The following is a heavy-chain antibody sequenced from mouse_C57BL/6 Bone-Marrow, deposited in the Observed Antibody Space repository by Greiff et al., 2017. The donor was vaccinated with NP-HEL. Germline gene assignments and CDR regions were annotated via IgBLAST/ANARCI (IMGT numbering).Heavy chain of an antibody. CDR2: IRSKSSNYAT. CDR1: GFTFNTYA. D-gene: IGHD1-1*01. CDR3: VRGGDTTNYFDY. J-gene: IGHJ2*01. Sequence: EVQRVESGGGLVQPKGSLKLSCAASGFTFNTYAMHWVRQAPGKGLEWVARIRSKSSNYATYYADSVKDRFTISRDDSQSMLYLQMNNLKTEDTAMYCCVRGGDTTNYFDYWGQGTTLTVSS. V-gene: IGHV10-3*01.